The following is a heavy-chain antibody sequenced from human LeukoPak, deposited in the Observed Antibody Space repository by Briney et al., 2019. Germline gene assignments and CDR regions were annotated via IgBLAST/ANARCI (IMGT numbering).Heavy chain of an antibody. V-gene: IGHV4-59*01. Sequence: SETLSLTCTVSGGSISSYYGRWIRQPPGKGLEWIGYIYYRGSTNYNPSLKSRLTISVDTSKNQFSLKLSSVTGADRAVYYCAREVVGAPDYWGQGTLVTVSS. CDR1: GGSISSYY. CDR2: IYYRGST. J-gene: IGHJ4*02. CDR3: AREVVGAPDY. D-gene: IGHD1-26*01.